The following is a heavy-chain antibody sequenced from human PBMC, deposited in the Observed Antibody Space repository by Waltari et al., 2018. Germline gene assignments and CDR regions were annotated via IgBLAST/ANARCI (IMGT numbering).Heavy chain of an antibody. V-gene: IGHV1-18*01. CDR1: GFPFINYV. J-gene: IGHJ4*02. CDR3: SRVGLYTTSWNGRASDH. Sequence: QVQLVQSGPEVKSPGASVKVSCKASGFPFINYVISWVRQAPGEGFQWMGWVNPSNGQTDYKQQFQGRLTMTADTSTSTAYMELTSLRSDDTAVYYCSRVGLYTTSWNGRASDHWGQGTRVTVSS. D-gene: IGHD1-1*01. CDR2: VNPSNGQT.